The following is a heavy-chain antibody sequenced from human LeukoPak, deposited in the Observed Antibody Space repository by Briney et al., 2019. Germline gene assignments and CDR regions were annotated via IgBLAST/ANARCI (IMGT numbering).Heavy chain of an antibody. J-gene: IGHJ5*02. V-gene: IGHV3-21*01. D-gene: IGHD4-23*01. CDR3: ASVGGSQFFDP. CDR1: GFTFSSCS. Sequence: PGGSLRLSCAASGFTFSSCSMNWVRQAPGKGLEWVSSISGSSNYIYYADSVKGRFTISRDNAKNLLYLQMNSLRAEDTAVYYCASVGGSQFFDPWGQGTLVTVSS. CDR2: ISGSSNYI.